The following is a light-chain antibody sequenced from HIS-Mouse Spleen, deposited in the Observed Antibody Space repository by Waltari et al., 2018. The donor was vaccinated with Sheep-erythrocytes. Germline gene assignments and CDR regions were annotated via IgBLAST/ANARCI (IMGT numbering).Light chain of an antibody. Sequence: DIQMTPSPSSLSASVGDRVTITCRASQSLSSYLNWYQLKPRTAPKLLIYAASSLQSEVPSRFSDSGSGTDLTLTISSLQPEDFATYCGQQRYSTPPQLGGGTKVDIK. J-gene: IGKJ4*01. CDR1: QSLSSY. CDR2: AAS. V-gene: IGKV1-39*01. CDR3: QQRYSTPPQ.